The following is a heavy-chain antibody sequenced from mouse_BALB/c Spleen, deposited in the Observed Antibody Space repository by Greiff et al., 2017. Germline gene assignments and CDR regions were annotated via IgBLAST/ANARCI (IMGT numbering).Heavy chain of an antibody. CDR2: ISSGGGNT. V-gene: IGHV5-9*03. CDR3: ARWDY. Sequence: EVQGVESGGGLVKPGGSLKLSCAASGFTFSSYTMSWVRQTPEKRLEWVATISSGGGNTYYPDSVKGRFTISRDNAKNNLYLQMSSLRSEDTALYYCARWDYWGQGTTLTVSS. J-gene: IGHJ2*01. CDR1: GFTFSSYT.